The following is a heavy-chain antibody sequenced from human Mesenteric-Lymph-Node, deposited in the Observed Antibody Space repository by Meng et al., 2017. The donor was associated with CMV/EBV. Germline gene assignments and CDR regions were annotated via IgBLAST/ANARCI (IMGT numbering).Heavy chain of an antibody. CDR3: ARDDIVVVPAAKYYYGMDV. CDR2: VYYTGST. Sequence: SETLSLTCTVSGGSLRNRDYYWGLIRQPPGKGLEWIGSVYYTGSTYYNPSLKSRVTISVDTSKNQFSLKLSSVTAADTAVYYCARDDIVVVPAAKYYYGMDVWGQGTTVTVSS. J-gene: IGHJ6*02. D-gene: IGHD2-2*01. CDR1: GGSLRNRDYY. V-gene: IGHV4-39*07.